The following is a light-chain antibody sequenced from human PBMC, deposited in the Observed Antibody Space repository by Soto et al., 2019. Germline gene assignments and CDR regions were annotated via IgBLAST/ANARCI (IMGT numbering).Light chain of an antibody. CDR2: KVS. CDR3: MQGTHLMYT. V-gene: IGKV2-30*01. J-gene: IGKJ2*01. Sequence: DIVMTQSPLSLPVALGQPASISCRSSQSLVYSDRNTYLNWFQQRPGQSPRRLIYKVSNRDSGVPDRFSGSGSGTDFTLKISRVEAEDVGVYYCMQGTHLMYTFGQGTKLEIK. CDR1: QSLVYSDRNTY.